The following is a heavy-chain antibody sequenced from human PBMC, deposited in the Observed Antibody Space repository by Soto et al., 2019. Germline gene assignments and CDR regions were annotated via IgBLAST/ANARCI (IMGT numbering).Heavy chain of an antibody. CDR1: GGSISSYY. CDR3: ARFVPCSDGTCAHGY. Sequence: SETLSLTCTVSGGSISSYYWSWIRQPPGKGLEWIGYIYYTGSTNYNPSLKSRVTISVDTSKNQFSLKLTSVTAADTAVYYCARFVPCSDGTCAHGYWGQGTLVTVSS. V-gene: IGHV4-59*12. J-gene: IGHJ4*02. D-gene: IGHD2-15*01. CDR2: IYYTGST.